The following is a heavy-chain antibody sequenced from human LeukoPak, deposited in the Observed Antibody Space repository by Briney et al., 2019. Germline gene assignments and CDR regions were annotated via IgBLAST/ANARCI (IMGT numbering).Heavy chain of an antibody. V-gene: IGHV4-59*01. D-gene: IGHD1-1*01. J-gene: IGHJ4*02. CDR3: ARRQPNWYFDY. Sequence: PSETLSLTCTVSGGSISSYYWSWIRQPPGKGLEWIGYIYYSGSTNYNPSLKSRVTISVDTSKNQFSLKLSSVTAADTAVYYCARRQPNWYFDYWGQGTLVTVSS. CDR1: GGSISSYY. CDR2: IYYSGST.